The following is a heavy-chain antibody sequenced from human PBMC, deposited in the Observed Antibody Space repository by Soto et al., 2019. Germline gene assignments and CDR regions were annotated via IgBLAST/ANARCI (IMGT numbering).Heavy chain of an antibody. Sequence: PSETLSLTCAVSGGSFTSNNWWTWVRQPPGQGLEWIGEIYRTGSTNYNPSLKSRVTISLDKSENQFSLKVTSLTAADTAVYYCASRDPGNSVDYWGQGNLVTVSS. V-gene: IGHV4-4*02. D-gene: IGHD5-12*01. CDR2: IYRTGST. CDR1: GGSFTSNNW. J-gene: IGHJ4*02. CDR3: ASRDPGNSVDY.